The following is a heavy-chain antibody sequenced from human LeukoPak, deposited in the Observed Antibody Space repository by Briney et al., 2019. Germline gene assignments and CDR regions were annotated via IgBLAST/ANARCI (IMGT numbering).Heavy chain of an antibody. Sequence: GGSLRLSCAASGFTFSSYGMSWVRQAPGKGLEWVAFIRYDGSNKYYADSVKGRFTISRDNSKNTLYLQMNSLRAEDTAVYYCAILRPYYYDSSGYFDYWGQGTLVTVSS. V-gene: IGHV3-30*02. CDR1: GFTFSSYG. CDR2: IRYDGSNK. D-gene: IGHD3-22*01. J-gene: IGHJ4*02. CDR3: AILRPYYYDSSGYFDY.